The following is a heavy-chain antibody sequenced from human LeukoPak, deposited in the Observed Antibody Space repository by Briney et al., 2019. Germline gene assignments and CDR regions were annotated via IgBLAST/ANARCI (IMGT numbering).Heavy chain of an antibody. Sequence: GGSLRLSCAASGFTFSSYDMHWVRQVPGKGLEWVSAINSAGDTYYPASVKGRFTISRDNAKNSLYLQMNSLRAEDTAVYYCARVGPYSSSSPYFDYWGQGTLVTVSS. D-gene: IGHD6-6*01. CDR1: GFTFSSYD. CDR3: ARVGPYSSSSPYFDY. J-gene: IGHJ4*02. CDR2: INSAGDT. V-gene: IGHV3-13*01.